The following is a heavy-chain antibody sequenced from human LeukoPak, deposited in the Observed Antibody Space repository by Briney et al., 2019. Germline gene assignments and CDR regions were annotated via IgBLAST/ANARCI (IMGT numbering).Heavy chain of an antibody. Sequence: SVKVSCKASGGTFSNYVISWVRQAPGQGLEWMGRINPIVGIANYRQKFQGRVTITADKSTNTVYMELSNLRSEDTAIYYCGRPANYFGSGTYYIDAFDIWGQGTMVSVSS. CDR1: GGTFSNYV. J-gene: IGHJ3*02. CDR2: INPIVGIA. D-gene: IGHD3-10*01. CDR3: GRPANYFGSGTYYIDAFDI. V-gene: IGHV1-69*04.